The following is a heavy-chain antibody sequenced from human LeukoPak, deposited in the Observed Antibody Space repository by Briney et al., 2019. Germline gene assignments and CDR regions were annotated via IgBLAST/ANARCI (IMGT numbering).Heavy chain of an antibody. D-gene: IGHD3-16*02. J-gene: IGHJ4*02. CDR3: AREYDYVWGSYRPAFDY. V-gene: IGHV3-21*01. Sequence: PGGSLRLSCAASGFTFSSYSMNWVRQAPGKGLEWVSSISSSSSYIYYADSVKGRFTISRGNAKDSLYLQMNSLRAEDTAVYYCAREYDYVWGSYRPAFDYWGQGTLVTVSS. CDR2: ISSSSSYI. CDR1: GFTFSSYS.